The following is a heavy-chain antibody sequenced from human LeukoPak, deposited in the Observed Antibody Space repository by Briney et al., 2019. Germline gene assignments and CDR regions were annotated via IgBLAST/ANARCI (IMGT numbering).Heavy chain of an antibody. CDR3: ATPDHGLGRHAY. CDR1: GFTFSSYG. D-gene: IGHD3/OR15-3a*01. Sequence: PGRSLRLSCAPSGFTFSSYGMNWVRQAPGKGLEWVAVIWYDGSQKYYGDSVKGRVTISRHSSKNTVYLEVNSLRAGDTAVYYCATPDHGLGRHAYWGQGTLVTVSS. CDR2: IWYDGSQK. V-gene: IGHV3-33*01. J-gene: IGHJ4*02.